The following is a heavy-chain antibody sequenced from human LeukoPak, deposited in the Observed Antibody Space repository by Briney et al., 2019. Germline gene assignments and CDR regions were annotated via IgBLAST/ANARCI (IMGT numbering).Heavy chain of an antibody. J-gene: IGHJ6*03. V-gene: IGHV4-34*01. CDR2: INHSGST. Sequence: SETLSLTCAVYGGSLSGYYWSWIRQPPRKGLEWIGEINHSGSTNYNPSPKSRVTISVDTSKNQFSLKLSSVTAAGTAGCYCARVARPVGPSRAYYYYYMDVWGKGTTVTVSS. CDR1: GGSLSGYY. D-gene: IGHD6-6*01. CDR3: ARVARPVGPSRAYYYYYMDV.